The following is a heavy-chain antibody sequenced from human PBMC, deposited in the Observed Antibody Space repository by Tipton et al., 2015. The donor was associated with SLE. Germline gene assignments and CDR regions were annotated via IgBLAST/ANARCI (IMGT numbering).Heavy chain of an antibody. CDR2: IHNSGST. D-gene: IGHD3-10*01. J-gene: IGHJ4*02. Sequence: TLSLTCAVYGGSFSNHYWTWIRQPPGKGLEWIEYIHNSGSTNYNPSLKSRTTISVDTPKKQFSLKLNSVTAADTAVYYCARQRDRSSGLFDYWGQGSLVTVSS. V-gene: IGHV4-59*11. CDR1: GGSFSNHY. CDR3: ARQRDRSSGLFDY.